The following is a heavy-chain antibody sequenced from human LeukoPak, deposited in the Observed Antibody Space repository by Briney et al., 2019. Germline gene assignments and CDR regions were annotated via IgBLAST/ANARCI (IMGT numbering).Heavy chain of an antibody. CDR3: VAGSGWLGET. D-gene: IGHD6-19*01. Sequence: GGSLRLSCAASGSTFSAYWMTWVRQAPGKGLEWVANIKQDGSNVEYLDSVKGRFTISRDNAKSSLYLQMNTLRVEDTAVYYCVAGSGWLGETWGRGTLVTVSS. J-gene: IGHJ5*02. CDR2: IKQDGSNV. V-gene: IGHV3-7*01. CDR1: GSTFSAYW.